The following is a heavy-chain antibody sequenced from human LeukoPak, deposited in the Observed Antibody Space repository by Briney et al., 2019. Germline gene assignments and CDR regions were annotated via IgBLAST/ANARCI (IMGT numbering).Heavy chain of an antibody. CDR2: IYHSGST. Sequence: SQTLSLTCTVSGGSISSGGYYWSWIRQPPGKGLEWIGYIYHSGSTYYNPSLKSRVTISVDRSKNQFSLKLSSVTAADTAVYYCASFIAAAGYYFDYWGQGTLVNVSS. J-gene: IGHJ4*02. CDR1: GGSISSGGYY. CDR3: ASFIAAAGYYFDY. D-gene: IGHD6-13*01. V-gene: IGHV4-30-2*01.